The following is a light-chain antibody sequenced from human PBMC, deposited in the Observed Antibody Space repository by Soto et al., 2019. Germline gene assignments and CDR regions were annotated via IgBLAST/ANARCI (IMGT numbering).Light chain of an antibody. Sequence: DIQMTQSPSTLSGSVGDRVTITCRASQTISSWLAWYQQKPGKAPKLLMHDASSLDSGVPSRFSGSGSGTDFTLTISSLQPEDFATYYCQQSYRTPRTFGQGTKVDIK. V-gene: IGKV1-39*01. CDR2: DAS. CDR1: QTISSW. J-gene: IGKJ1*01. CDR3: QQSYRTPRT.